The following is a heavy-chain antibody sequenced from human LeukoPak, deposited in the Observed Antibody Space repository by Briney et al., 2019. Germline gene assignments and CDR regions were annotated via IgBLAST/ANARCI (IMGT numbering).Heavy chain of an antibody. CDR1: GYTLTELS. J-gene: IGHJ6*02. V-gene: IGHV1-2*04. Sequence: ASVKVSCKVSGYTLTELSMHWVRQAPGQGLEWMGWINPNSGGTNYAQKFQGWVTMTRDTSISTAYMELSRLRSDDTAVYYCARDRSDTMVRGVNLSYGMDVWGQGTTVTVSS. CDR2: INPNSGGT. CDR3: ARDRSDTMVRGVNLSYGMDV. D-gene: IGHD3-10*01.